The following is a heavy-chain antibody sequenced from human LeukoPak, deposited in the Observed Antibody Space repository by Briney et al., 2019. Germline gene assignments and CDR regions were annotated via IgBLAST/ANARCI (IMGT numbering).Heavy chain of an antibody. Sequence: ASVTVSCKASGYTFTGYYMHWVRQAPGQGLEWMGWINPNSGGTNYAQKFQGRVTMTRDTSISTAYMELSRLRSDDTAVYYCARELQRQLVFGWFDPWGQGTLVTVSS. CDR1: GYTFTGYY. V-gene: IGHV1-2*02. CDR3: ARELQRQLVFGWFDP. CDR2: INPNSGGT. J-gene: IGHJ5*02. D-gene: IGHD6-13*01.